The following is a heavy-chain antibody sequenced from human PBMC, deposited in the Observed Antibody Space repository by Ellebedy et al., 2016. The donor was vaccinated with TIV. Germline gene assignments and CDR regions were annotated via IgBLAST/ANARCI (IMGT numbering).Heavy chain of an antibody. D-gene: IGHD2-15*01. V-gene: IGHV3-23*01. CDR1: GFTFSSYA. J-gene: IGHJ4*02. CDR2: ISGSGGST. Sequence: LSLTCAASGFTFSSYAMSWVRQAPGKGLEWVSAISGSGGSTYYADSVKGRFTISRDNSKNTLYLQMNSLRAEDTAVYYCAKDPGYCSGGSCYLYYFDYWGQGTLVTVSS. CDR3: AKDPGYCSGGSCYLYYFDY.